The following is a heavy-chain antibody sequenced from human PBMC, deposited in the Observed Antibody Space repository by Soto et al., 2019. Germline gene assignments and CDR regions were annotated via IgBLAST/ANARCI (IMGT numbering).Heavy chain of an antibody. CDR1: GFIFTDYG. J-gene: IGHJ4*02. CDR2: INPDGTST. D-gene: IGHD6-19*01. V-gene: IGHV3-74*01. CDR3: AKVRRRGSGWTEGFDY. Sequence: PGGPLRLSCAASGFIFTDYGLHWVRQVPGEGLEWLSRINPDGTSTDYADSVKGRFTVSRDNAKNTLYLQMNSLRAEDTAVYYCAKVRRRGSGWTEGFDYWGQGTLVTVSS.